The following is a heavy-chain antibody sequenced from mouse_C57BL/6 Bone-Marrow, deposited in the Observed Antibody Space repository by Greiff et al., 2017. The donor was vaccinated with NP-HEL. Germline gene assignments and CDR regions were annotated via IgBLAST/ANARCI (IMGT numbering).Heavy chain of an antibody. CDR3: ARRPITTVVEDAMDY. CDR2: ISNLAYSI. J-gene: IGHJ4*01. V-gene: IGHV5-15*01. CDR1: GFTFSDYG. Sequence: EVKLMESGGGLVQPGGSLKLSCAASGFTFSDYGMAWVRQAPRKGPEWVAFISNLAYSIYYADTVTGRFTISRENAKNTLYREMSSLRSEDTAMYYCARRPITTVVEDAMDYWGQGTSVTVSS. D-gene: IGHD1-1*01.